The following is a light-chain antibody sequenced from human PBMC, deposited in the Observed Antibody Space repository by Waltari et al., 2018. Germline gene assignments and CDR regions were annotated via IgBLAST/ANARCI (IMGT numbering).Light chain of an antibody. CDR2: EVT. CDR1: SSDVGGYNY. V-gene: IGLV2-14*01. J-gene: IGLJ3*02. CDR3: SSYTTSSTLV. Sequence: QSVLTQPASVSGSPGQSITISCTGTSSDVGGYNYVSWYQRHPGKAPQLLIYEVTNRPSGVSNRFSGSKSANTASLTISGLQAEDEADYYCSSYTTSSTLVFGGGTKLTVL.